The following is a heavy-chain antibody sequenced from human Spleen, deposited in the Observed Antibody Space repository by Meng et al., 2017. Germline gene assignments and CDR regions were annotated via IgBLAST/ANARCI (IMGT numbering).Heavy chain of an antibody. V-gene: IGHV3-30*04. D-gene: IGHD5-18*01. CDR2: ISYDGNNK. J-gene: IGHJ5*02. Sequence: GESLKISCRDSGFSFSSHAMTWVRQAPGKGLEWVAIISYDGNNKYYVDSVKGRFTISRDNSKNSVYLQMNSLRAEDTAVYFCARGYSYGLSWFDLWGRGTLVTVSS. CDR1: GFSFSSHA. CDR3: ARGYSYGLSWFDL.